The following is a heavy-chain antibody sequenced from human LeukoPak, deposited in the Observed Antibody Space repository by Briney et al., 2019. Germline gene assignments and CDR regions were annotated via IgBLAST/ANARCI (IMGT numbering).Heavy chain of an antibody. Sequence: GGSLRLSCAASGFTFSSSSMNWVRQAPGKGLEWVSYISSSSSTIYYADSVKGRFTISRDNAKNSLYLQMNGLRDEDTAVYYCAPTGVGSFDYWGQGTLVTVSS. CDR1: GFTFSSSS. J-gene: IGHJ4*02. CDR2: ISSSSSTI. V-gene: IGHV3-48*02. CDR3: APTGVGSFDY. D-gene: IGHD3-10*01.